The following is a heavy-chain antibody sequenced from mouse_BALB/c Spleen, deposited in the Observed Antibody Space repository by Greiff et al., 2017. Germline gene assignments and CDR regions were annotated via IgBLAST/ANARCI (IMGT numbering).Heavy chain of an antibody. CDR1: GYTFTSYD. D-gene: IGHD1-1*01. CDR3: ARSGTTGYYFDY. V-gene: IGHV1-85*01. Sequence: VQLQQSGAELVKPGASVKLSCKASGYTFTSYDINWVRQRPEQGLEWIGWVFPGDGSTTYNEKFKGKATLTTDKSSSTAYMQLSRLTSEDSAVYLCARSGTTGYYFDYWGQGTTLTVSA. CDR2: VFPGDGST. J-gene: IGHJ2*01.